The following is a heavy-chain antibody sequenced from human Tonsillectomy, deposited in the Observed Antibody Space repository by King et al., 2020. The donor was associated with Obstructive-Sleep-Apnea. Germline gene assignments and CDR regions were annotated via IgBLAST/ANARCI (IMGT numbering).Heavy chain of an antibody. CDR1: GYTFTGYY. D-gene: IGHD4-17*01. CDR2: INPNSGGT. J-gene: IGHJ4*02. CDR3: ATVAVATATFFFDY. V-gene: IGHV1-2*02. Sequence: QLVQSGAEVKKPGASVKVSCKASGYTFTGYYMHWVRQAPGHGLEWMGWINPNSGGTNYAQNFQGRVTMTRDTSISTAYMELSRLRFDDTAGYYCATVAVATATFFFDYWGQGTLVTVSS.